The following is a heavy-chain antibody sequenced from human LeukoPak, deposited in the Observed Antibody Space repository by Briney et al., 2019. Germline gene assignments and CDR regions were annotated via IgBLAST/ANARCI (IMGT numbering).Heavy chain of an antibody. Sequence: GSLRLSCAASGFTVSSNYMSWVRQAPGKGLEWVSVIYSGGSTYYADSVKGRFTISRDNSKNTLYLQMNSLRAEDTAVYYCARGRYSSGWYGVDYWGQGTLVTVSS. CDR1: GFTVSSNY. J-gene: IGHJ4*02. V-gene: IGHV3-53*01. CDR3: ARGRYSSGWYGVDY. CDR2: IYSGGST. D-gene: IGHD6-19*01.